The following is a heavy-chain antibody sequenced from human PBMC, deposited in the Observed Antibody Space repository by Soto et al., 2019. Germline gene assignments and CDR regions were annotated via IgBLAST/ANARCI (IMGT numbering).Heavy chain of an antibody. CDR2: ITPIFDTT. CDR3: ARYPNSLNYWFDP. Sequence: QIHLVQSGAEVKKPGSSVKISCKASGGTFSNYAISWVRQAPGQGLEWLGGITPIFDTTNYAQKVQGRLTITADTSTSTAYMELSGLISDDTAIYFGARYPNSLNYWFDPWGQVTLGTVAS. D-gene: IGHD3-9*01. J-gene: IGHJ5*02. CDR1: GGTFSNYA. V-gene: IGHV1-69*06.